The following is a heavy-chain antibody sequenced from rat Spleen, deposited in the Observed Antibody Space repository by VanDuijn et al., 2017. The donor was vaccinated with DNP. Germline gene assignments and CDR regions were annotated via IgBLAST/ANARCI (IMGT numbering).Heavy chain of an antibody. Sequence: QVQLKESGPGLVQPSQTLSLTCTVAGFSLTSYNVHWVRQPPGKGLEWMGVIWNTGGTRYNSALKSRLSISKDTSKSQVFLKMNSLQTEDTATYYCARGPITTVAPDYWGQGVMVTVSS. J-gene: IGHJ2*01. CDR3: ARGPITTVAPDY. V-gene: IGHV2-41*01. CDR1: GFSLTSYN. CDR2: IWNTGGT. D-gene: IGHD1-1*01.